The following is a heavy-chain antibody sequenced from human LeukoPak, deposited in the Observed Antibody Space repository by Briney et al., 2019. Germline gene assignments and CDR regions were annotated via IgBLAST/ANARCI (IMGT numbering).Heavy chain of an antibody. CDR3: ARDSTYYYDSGSSGPHYFDN. D-gene: IGHD3-10*01. J-gene: IGHJ4*02. V-gene: IGHV3-30*01. Sequence: GGALRLSCAASGFTFSNHAMPWVRQAPGKGLEWVSLISSGGTYEYYADSVKGRFTISRDNSKNTLYLQLNSLRAEDTAVYYCARDSTYYYDSGSSGPHYFDNWGQGTLVTVSS. CDR2: ISSGGTYE. CDR1: GFTFSNHA.